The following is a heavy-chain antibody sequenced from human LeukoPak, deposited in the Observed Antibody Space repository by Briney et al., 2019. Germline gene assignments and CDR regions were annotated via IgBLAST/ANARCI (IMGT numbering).Heavy chain of an antibody. J-gene: IGHJ6*02. V-gene: IGHV4-4*07. CDR1: GGSFSSYY. D-gene: IGHD1-14*01. Sequence: SETLSLTCAVYGGSFSSYYWSWIRQPAGKGLEWIGRIYTSGSTNYNPSLKSRVTMSVDTSKNQFSLKLSSVTAADTAVYYCARDNPTSYYYYYGMDVWGQGTTVTVSS. CDR2: IYTSGST. CDR3: ARDNPTSYYYYYGMDV.